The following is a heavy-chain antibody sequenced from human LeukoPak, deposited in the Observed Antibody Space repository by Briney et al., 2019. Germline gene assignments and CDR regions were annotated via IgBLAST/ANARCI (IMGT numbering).Heavy chain of an antibody. CDR3: ARGWAPDIVVVVAATVFDY. D-gene: IGHD2-15*01. Sequence: SETLSLTCAVYGGSFSGYYWSWIRQPPGKGLEWIGEINHSGSTNYNPSLKSRVTISVDTSKNQFSLKLGSVTAADTAVYYCARGWAPDIVVVVAATVFDYWGQGTLVTVSS. V-gene: IGHV4-34*01. CDR2: INHSGST. CDR1: GGSFSGYY. J-gene: IGHJ4*02.